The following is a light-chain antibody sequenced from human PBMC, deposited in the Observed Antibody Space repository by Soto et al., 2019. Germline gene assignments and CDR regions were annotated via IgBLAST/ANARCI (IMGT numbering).Light chain of an antibody. CDR2: KAS. J-gene: IGKJ2*01. CDR1: QSINSW. Sequence: DIQMTQSPSTLSASIGDTVIITCRASQSINSWLAWYQQKPGNAPKLLIHKASTLESGVPSRFSVSKSGTEFTLTISSLPPDDFATFFCQQYDRFPYTFGQGTKLEIK. CDR3: QQYDRFPYT. V-gene: IGKV1-5*03.